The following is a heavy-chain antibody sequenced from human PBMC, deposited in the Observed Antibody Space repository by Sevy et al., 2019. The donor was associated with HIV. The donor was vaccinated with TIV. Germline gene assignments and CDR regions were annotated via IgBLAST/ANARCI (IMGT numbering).Heavy chain of an antibody. Sequence: GGSLRLSCIESGFTLSNYDIHWVRQAAGKVLEWVAFIQYDGSIQYYADSVKGRFTISRDNSKNTLYLQMNSLRPEDTAIYYCAKRGSKSGYALGYWGQGTLVTVSS. CDR3: AKRGSKSGYALGY. CDR2: IQYDGSIQ. D-gene: IGHD5-12*01. J-gene: IGHJ4*02. V-gene: IGHV3-30*02. CDR1: GFTLSNYD.